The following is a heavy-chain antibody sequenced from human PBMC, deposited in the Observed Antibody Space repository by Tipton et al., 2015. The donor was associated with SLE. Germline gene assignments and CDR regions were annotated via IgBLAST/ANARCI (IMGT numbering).Heavy chain of an antibody. CDR3: ASLGKEPILNHGIAAAGTYYYYYMDV. V-gene: IGHV4-31*03. CDR2: IYYSGST. CDR1: GGSISSGGYY. J-gene: IGHJ6*03. D-gene: IGHD6-13*01. Sequence: TLSLTCTVSGGSISSGGYYWSWIRQHPGKGLEWIGYIYYSGSTYYNPSLKSRVTISVDTSKNQFSLKLSSVTAADTAVYYCASLGKEPILNHGIAAAGTYYYYYMDVWGKGTTVTVSS.